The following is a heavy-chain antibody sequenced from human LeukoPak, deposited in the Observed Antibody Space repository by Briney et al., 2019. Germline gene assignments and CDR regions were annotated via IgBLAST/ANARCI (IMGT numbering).Heavy chain of an antibody. CDR2: ISGSGGST. D-gene: IGHD3-3*01. CDR3: AKDGDYDFWSGPPPSNAEYFQH. J-gene: IGHJ1*01. CDR1: GFTFSSYA. Sequence: PGGSLRLSCAASGFTFSSYAMSWVRQAPGKGLEWVSAISGSGGSTYYADSVKGRFTISRDNSKNTLYLQMNSLRAEDTAVYYCAKDGDYDFWSGPPPSNAEYFQHWGQGTLVTVSS. V-gene: IGHV3-23*01.